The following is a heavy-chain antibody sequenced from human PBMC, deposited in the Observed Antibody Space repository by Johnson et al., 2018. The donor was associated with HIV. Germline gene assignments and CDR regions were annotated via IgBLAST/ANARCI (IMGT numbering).Heavy chain of an antibody. Sequence: VQLVESGGGLVQPGGSLRLSCAASGFTFSSYAMDWVRQTPGQGLAWVSAVSAGGDNTYYADSVEGRFTISRDNSKNTLYLQMSSLRAEDTAVYYCAKAVAKVGAGMSFDFWGQGTMVTVSS. V-gene: IGHV3-23*04. CDR3: AKAVAKVGAGMSFDF. J-gene: IGHJ3*01. D-gene: IGHD1-26*01. CDR1: GFTFSSYA. CDR2: VSAGGDNT.